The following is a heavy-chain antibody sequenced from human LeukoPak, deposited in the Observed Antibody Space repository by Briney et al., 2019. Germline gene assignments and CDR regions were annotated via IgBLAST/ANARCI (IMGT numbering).Heavy chain of an antibody. Sequence: GGSLRLSCAASGFTFSSYSMNWVRQAPGKGLEWVSYISSSSSTIYYADSVKGRFTISRDNAKNSLYLQMNSLRAEDTAVYYCASRGFYYGYYYYYYMDVWGKGTTVTVSS. D-gene: IGHD3-22*01. CDR2: ISSSSSTI. V-gene: IGHV3-48*04. J-gene: IGHJ6*03. CDR3: ASRGFYYGYYYYYYMDV. CDR1: GFTFSSYS.